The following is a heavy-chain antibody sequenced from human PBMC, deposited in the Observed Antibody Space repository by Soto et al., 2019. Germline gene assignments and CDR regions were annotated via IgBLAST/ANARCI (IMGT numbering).Heavy chain of an antibody. D-gene: IGHD5-12*01. CDR1: GITSTTYA. Sequence: QVQLVQSGAEVKKPGASVKVSCKAPGITSTTYAIHWVRQAPGQGLEWMAWINPGNGNTRYSQRFLGRVSLTTDTSASTASMDLSSLTSEDTAVYYCARAISGYVTWGQGTLITVSS. J-gene: IGHJ5*02. CDR3: ARAISGYVT. CDR2: INPGNGNT. V-gene: IGHV1-3*01.